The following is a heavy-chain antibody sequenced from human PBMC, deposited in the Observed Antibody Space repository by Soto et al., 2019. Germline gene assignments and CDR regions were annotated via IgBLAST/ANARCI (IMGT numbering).Heavy chain of an antibody. CDR3: ASFSSSGYYPGAFDI. CDR2: IIPIFGTA. Sequence: GASVKVSCKASGGTFSSYAICWVLQAPGQGLEWMGGIIPIFGTANYAQKFQGRVTITADESTSTAYMELSSLRSEDTAVYYCASFSSSGYYPGAFDIWGQGTMVTVSS. CDR1: GGTFSSYA. J-gene: IGHJ3*02. V-gene: IGHV1-69*13. D-gene: IGHD3-22*01.